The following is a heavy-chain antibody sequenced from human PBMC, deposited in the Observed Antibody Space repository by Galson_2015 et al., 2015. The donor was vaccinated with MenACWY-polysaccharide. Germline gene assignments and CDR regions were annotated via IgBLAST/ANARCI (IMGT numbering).Heavy chain of an antibody. D-gene: IGHD4-17*01. V-gene: IGHV1-69*10. J-gene: IGHJ6*02. CDR3: GRTYGDYFYGMDV. CDR2: VVPLLGTT. Sequence: SVKVSCKASGGTFNNYAVVWVRQAPGQGLEWVGGVVPLLGTTTYAQKLHDRVTITADLYTSTAYMELINLRSGDTAVYYCGRTYGDYFYGMDVWGQGTTVTVSS. CDR1: GGTFNNYA.